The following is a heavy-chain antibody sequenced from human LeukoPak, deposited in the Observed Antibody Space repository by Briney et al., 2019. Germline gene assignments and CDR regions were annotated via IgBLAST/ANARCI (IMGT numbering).Heavy chain of an antibody. Sequence: SSETLSLTCTVSGGSISSYYWSWIRQPPGKGLEWIGYIYYSGSTNYNPSLKSRVTISVDTSKNQFSLKLSSVTAADTAVYYCARADYSWAFDIWGQGTMVTVSS. V-gene: IGHV4-59*01. CDR1: GGSISSYY. J-gene: IGHJ3*02. CDR3: ARADYSWAFDI. D-gene: IGHD2-15*01. CDR2: IYYSGST.